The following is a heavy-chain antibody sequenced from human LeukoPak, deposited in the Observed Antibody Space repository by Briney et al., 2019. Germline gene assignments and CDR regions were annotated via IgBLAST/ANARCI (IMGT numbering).Heavy chain of an antibody. J-gene: IGHJ6*02. CDR3: ARVPTSTVAPNYYGMDV. CDR1: GYTFTSYA. V-gene: IGHV7-4-1*02. Sequence: EASVKVSCKASGYTFTSYAMNWVRQAPGQGLEWMGWINTNTGNPTYAQGFTGRFVFSLDTSVSTAYLQISSLKAEDTAVYYCARVPTSTVAPNYYGMDVWGQGTTVTVSS. CDR2: INTNTGNP. D-gene: IGHD4-23*01.